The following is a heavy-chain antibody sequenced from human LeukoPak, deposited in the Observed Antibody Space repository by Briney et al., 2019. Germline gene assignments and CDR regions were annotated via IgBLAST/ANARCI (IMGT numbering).Heavy chain of an antibody. D-gene: IGHD3-10*01. CDR1: GFTFDDYA. Sequence: GGSLRLSCAASGFTFDDYAMHWVRQAPGKGLEWVSGISWNSGSIGYADSVKGRFTISRDNAKNSLYLQMNSLRAEDTALYYCAKDTDSMVRGVIGYWGQGTLVTVSS. J-gene: IGHJ4*02. CDR2: ISWNSGSI. CDR3: AKDTDSMVRGVIGY. V-gene: IGHV3-9*01.